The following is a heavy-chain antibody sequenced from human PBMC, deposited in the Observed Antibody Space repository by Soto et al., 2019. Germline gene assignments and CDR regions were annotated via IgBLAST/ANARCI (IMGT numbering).Heavy chain of an antibody. CDR3: AENRGRVTNSLHFYC. J-gene: IGHJ4*02. Sequence: EVQLLESGADLVQPGRSLRLSCAASGFTFSGYAMSWVRQAPGKGLEWVSDIHGGGNSAYYADSVKGRFTISRDNSQNTLCLQLSSLLGAHPAVYYWAENRGRVTNSLHFYCLGQGTLVTVSS. V-gene: IGHV3-23*01. CDR2: IHGGGNSA. CDR1: GFTFSGYA. D-gene: IGHD2-21*02.